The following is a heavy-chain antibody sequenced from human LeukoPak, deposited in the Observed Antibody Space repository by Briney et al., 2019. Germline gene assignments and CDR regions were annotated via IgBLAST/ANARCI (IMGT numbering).Heavy chain of an antibody. CDR2: MNPNSGNT. CDR3: ARMEGGNGYYYYYGMDV. CDR1: GYTFTSYD. V-gene: IGHV1-8*01. J-gene: IGHJ6*02. Sequence: ASVKVSCKASGYTFTSYDINWVRQATGQGLEWMGWMNPNSGNTGYAQKFQGRVTMTRNTSISTAYMELSSLRSENTAVYYCARMEGGNGYYYYYGMDVWGQGTTVTVSS. D-gene: IGHD4-23*01.